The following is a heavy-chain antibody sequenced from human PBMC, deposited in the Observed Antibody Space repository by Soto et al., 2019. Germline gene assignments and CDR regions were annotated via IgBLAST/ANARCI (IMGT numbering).Heavy chain of an antibody. CDR2: ISGSGGTT. D-gene: IGHD3-3*01. J-gene: IGHJ6*02. V-gene: IGHV3-23*01. CDR1: GFTFSSYA. Sequence: EVQLLESGGGLVQPGGSLRLSCATSGFTFSSYAMSWVRQAPGKGLEWVSAISGSGGTTHHTDSLKGRFTISRDHSKNTLIRKKNSLRAEDTAVYYGAAILHPEDEYYYYGMDGWGQGTTGTVSS. CDR3: AAILHPEDEYYYYGMDG.